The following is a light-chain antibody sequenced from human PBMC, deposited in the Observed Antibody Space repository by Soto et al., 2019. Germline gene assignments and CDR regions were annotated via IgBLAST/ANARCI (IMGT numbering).Light chain of an antibody. V-gene: IGKV1-39*01. Sequence: DTQMTQSPSSLSASVGDRVTITCRSSQSISNYVNWYQQRPGKAPKLLIYAASTLHSGVPSRFSGSGSGRDFTLTISSLHPEDFVTYYCQQSYHTLPLTFGGGTKVEV. CDR2: AAS. CDR3: QQSYHTLPLT. J-gene: IGKJ4*02. CDR1: QSISNY.